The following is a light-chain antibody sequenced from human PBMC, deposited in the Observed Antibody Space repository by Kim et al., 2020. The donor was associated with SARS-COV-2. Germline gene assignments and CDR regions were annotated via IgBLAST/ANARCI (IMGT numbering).Light chain of an antibody. CDR3: GTWDTSLRGGV. J-gene: IGLJ2*01. Sequence: QPVLTQPPSVSAAPGQKVTISCSGNNSNIGTYAVSWYRQIPGIAPKLLIYDNNKRPSGIPDRVSGSKSGTSATLGITGLQTGDEADYYCGTWDTSLRGGVFGGGTQLTVL. V-gene: IGLV1-51*01. CDR2: DNN. CDR1: NSNIGTYA.